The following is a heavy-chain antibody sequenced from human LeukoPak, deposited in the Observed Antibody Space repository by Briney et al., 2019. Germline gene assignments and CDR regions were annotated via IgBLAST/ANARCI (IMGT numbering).Heavy chain of an antibody. J-gene: IGHJ4*02. D-gene: IGHD3-3*02. CDR2: IKQDGSEK. CDR3: ARGHLGLDY. CDR1: GFTFSTYW. Sequence: GGSLRLSCAASGFTFSTYWMSWVRQAPGMGLEWVANIKQDGSEKYYMDSVKGRFTISRDNAKNSLYLQMNSLRAEDTAVYYCARGHLGLDYWGQGTLVTVSS. V-gene: IGHV3-7*01.